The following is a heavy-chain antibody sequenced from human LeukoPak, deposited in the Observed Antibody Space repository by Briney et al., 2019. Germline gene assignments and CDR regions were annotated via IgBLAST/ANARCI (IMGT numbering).Heavy chain of an antibody. CDR3: AKEGGLWVSAHWGDS. CDR1: GFTFSSYA. V-gene: IGHV3-30-3*01. J-gene: IGHJ4*02. Sequence: GGSLRLSCAASGFTFSSYAMHWVRQAPGKGLEWVAVISYDGSNKYYADSVKGRFTISRDNSKNTLFLQMNSLRAEDTAVYYCAKEGGLWVSAHWGDSWGRGTLVTVSS. CDR2: ISYDGSNK. D-gene: IGHD7-27*01.